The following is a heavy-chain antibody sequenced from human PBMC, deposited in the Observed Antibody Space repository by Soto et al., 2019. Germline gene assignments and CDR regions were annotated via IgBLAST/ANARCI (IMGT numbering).Heavy chain of an antibody. CDR2: SIPIFGTA. CDR3: ARVGRGVVTGILDY. Sequence: QVQLVQSGAEVKKPGSSVKVSCKASGGTFSSYAISWVRQAPGQGLEWMGGSIPIFGTANYAQKFQGRVTITADESTSTAYMELSSMRSEDTAVYYGARVGRGVVTGILDYWGQGTLVTVSS. D-gene: IGHD2-15*01. J-gene: IGHJ4*02. CDR1: GGTFSSYA. V-gene: IGHV1-69*01.